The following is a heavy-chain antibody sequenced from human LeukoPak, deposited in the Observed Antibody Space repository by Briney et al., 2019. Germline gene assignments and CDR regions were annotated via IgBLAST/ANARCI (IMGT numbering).Heavy chain of an antibody. CDR1: GDSINSYY. CDR2: IYYSGST. J-gene: IGHJ4*02. D-gene: IGHD5-18*01. CDR3: ARRLRGYRFATDY. Sequence: SETLSLTCIVSGDSINSYYWSWIRQPPGKGLEWIGYIYYSGSTKYNPSIKSRVTISVDTSKNQFSLKLSSVTAADTAVYYCARRLRGYRFATDYWGQGTLVTVSS. V-gene: IGHV4-59*08.